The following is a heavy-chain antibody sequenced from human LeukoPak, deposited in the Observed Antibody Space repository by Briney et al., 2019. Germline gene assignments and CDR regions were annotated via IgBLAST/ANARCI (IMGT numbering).Heavy chain of an antibody. D-gene: IGHD3-22*01. Sequence: GGSLRLSCAASGFTFDDYAMHWVRQAPGKGLEWVSGISWNSGSIGYADSVKGRFTISRDNAKNSLYLQMNSLRAEDTALYYCAKDKRVSYDSSGSYVSWYFDLWGRGTLVTVSS. CDR3: AKDKRVSYDSSGSYVSWYFDL. J-gene: IGHJ2*01. CDR1: GFTFDDYA. V-gene: IGHV3-9*01. CDR2: ISWNSGSI.